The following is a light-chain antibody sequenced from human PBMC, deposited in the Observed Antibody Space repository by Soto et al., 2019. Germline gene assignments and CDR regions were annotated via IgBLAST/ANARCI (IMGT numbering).Light chain of an antibody. Sequence: ENVLTQSPGTLSLSPGERATLSCRASQSIASTFLAWYQQKPGQAPRLLIYAASSRATGIPDRFSGSGSGTDFTLTISRLEPEDFAVYYCQQCDKSLYTFGQGTKLEIK. CDR2: AAS. CDR1: QSIASTF. CDR3: QQCDKSLYT. V-gene: IGKV3-20*01. J-gene: IGKJ2*01.